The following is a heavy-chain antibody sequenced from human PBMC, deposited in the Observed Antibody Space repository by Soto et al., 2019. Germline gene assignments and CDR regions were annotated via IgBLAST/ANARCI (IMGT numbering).Heavy chain of an antibody. CDR3: ATVPGRL. D-gene: IGHD3-10*01. CDR1: GFSVSRNY. Sequence: QMVETGGGLIQPGTSLTLSCAASGFSVSRNYMTWVRQAPGKGLEWVSFVYSGGATFYADSVKGRFILSRDDSQNTMYLQMNILRAEDTAVYYCATVPGRLWRRGTLVTVAS. V-gene: IGHV3-53*02. CDR2: VYSGGAT. J-gene: IGHJ4*02.